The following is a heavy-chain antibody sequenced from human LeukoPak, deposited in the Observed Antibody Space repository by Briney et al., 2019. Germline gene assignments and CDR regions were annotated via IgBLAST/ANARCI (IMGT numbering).Heavy chain of an antibody. J-gene: IGHJ4*02. V-gene: IGHV3-30*18. CDR1: GFTFSSYG. D-gene: IGHD6-13*01. CDR3: AKDTTLKAYSSSWSPFDY. Sequence: PGRSLRLSCAASGFTFSSYGMHWVRQAPGKGLEWVAVISYDGSNKYYADSVKGRFTISRDNSKNTLYLQMNSLRAEDTAVYYCAKDTTLKAYSSSWSPFDYWGQGTLVTVSS. CDR2: ISYDGSNK.